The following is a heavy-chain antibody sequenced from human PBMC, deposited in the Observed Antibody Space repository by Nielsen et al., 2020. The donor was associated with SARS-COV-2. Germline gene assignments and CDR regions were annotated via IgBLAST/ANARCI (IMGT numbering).Heavy chain of an antibody. V-gene: IGHV3-48*03. CDR2: ISTSGSTI. J-gene: IGHJ4*01. CDR1: GFTFSSYE. Sequence: GGSLRLSCAASGFTFSSYEMNWVRQAPGKGLEWVSYISTSGSTIYYADSVKGRFTISRDNSKNTLYLQMNSLRAEDTAKYYCAKAGGVLVTAAKRYFDYWGQGTLVTVSS. D-gene: IGHD2-2*01. CDR3: AKAGGVLVTAAKRYFDY.